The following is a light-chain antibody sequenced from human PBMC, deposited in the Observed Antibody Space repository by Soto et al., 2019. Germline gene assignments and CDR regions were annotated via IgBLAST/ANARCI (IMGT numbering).Light chain of an antibody. CDR2: STN. CDR3: VLYMGTGISV. Sequence: QAVVTQEPSFSVSPGGTVTLTCGLSSASVSTSYYPSWYQQTPGQAPRTLIYSTNTRSSGVPDRFSGSILGNKAALTITGAQADDEFDYYCVLYMGTGISVFGGGTKLTVL. CDR1: SASVSTSYY. V-gene: IGLV8-61*01. J-gene: IGLJ3*02.